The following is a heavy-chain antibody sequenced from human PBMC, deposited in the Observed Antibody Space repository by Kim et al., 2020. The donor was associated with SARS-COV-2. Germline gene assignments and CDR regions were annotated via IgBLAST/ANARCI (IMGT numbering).Heavy chain of an antibody. J-gene: IGHJ4*02. D-gene: IGHD3-10*01. CDR2: IYYSGST. CDR1: GGSVSSGSYY. CDR3: ARDSEGGGDY. Sequence: SETLSLTCTVSGGSVSSGSYYWSWIRQPPGKGLEWIGYIYYSGSTNYNPSLKSRVTISVDTSKNQFSLKLSSVTAADTAVYYCARDSEGGGDYWGQGTLV. V-gene: IGHV4-61*01.